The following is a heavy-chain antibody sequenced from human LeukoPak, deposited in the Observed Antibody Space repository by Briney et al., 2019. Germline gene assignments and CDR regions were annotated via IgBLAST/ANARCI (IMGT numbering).Heavy chain of an antibody. J-gene: IGHJ4*02. CDR3: ARDSGSWSNDY. V-gene: IGHV1-3*01. CDR2: ISAGNGNT. CDR1: GYTFTSYA. Sequence: ASVKVSCTASGYTFTSYAIHWVRQAPGRRLEWMGWISAGNGNTKYSQNFQGRVTFISNTSATTAFMELSSLRSEDAAVYYCARDSGSWSNDYWGQGTLVTVSS. D-gene: IGHD1-26*01.